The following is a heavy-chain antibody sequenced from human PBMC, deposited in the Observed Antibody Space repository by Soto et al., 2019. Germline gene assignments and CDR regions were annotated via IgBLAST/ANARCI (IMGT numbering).Heavy chain of an antibody. Sequence: QVQLVQSGAEVKKPGASVKVSCKASGYTFTSYAMHWVRQAPGQRLESMGWINAGNGNTKYSQKFQGRVTITRDTSASTAYRELSSLRSEDTAVYYCARGGYYGSGSYYMPVLGVLGYWGQGTLVTVSS. CDR2: INAGNGNT. CDR1: GYTFTSYA. D-gene: IGHD3-10*01. J-gene: IGHJ4*02. CDR3: ARGGYYGSGSYYMPVLGVLGY. V-gene: IGHV1-3*01.